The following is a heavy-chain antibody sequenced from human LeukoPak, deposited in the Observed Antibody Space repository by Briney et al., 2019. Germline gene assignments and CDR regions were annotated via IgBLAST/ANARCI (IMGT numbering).Heavy chain of an antibody. CDR3: ARRDYGGPSRY. Sequence: GGSLRLSCAASGFTFSSYGMHWVRQAPGQGLEWMGWINPNSGGTNYAQKFQGRVTMTRDTSISTAYMELSRLRSDDTAVYYCARRDYGGPSRYWGQGTLVTVSS. CDR2: INPNSGGT. CDR1: GFTFSSYG. V-gene: IGHV1-2*02. D-gene: IGHD4-23*01. J-gene: IGHJ4*02.